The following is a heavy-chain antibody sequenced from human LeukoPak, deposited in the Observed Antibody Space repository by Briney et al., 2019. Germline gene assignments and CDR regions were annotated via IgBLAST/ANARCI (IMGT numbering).Heavy chain of an antibody. CDR3: TTGGSYTASTGDFDY. CDR1: GFTFTNAW. Sequence: GGSLRLSCEASGFTFTNAWLNWVRQAPGKGLEWVGRILSKAGGETRDYAAPVKGRFSLSRDDSKHMLYLEMNSLKTEDTAVYYCTTGGSYTASTGDFDYWGPGALVTDSS. CDR2: ILSKAGGETR. J-gene: IGHJ4*02. V-gene: IGHV3-15*01. D-gene: IGHD2-2*02.